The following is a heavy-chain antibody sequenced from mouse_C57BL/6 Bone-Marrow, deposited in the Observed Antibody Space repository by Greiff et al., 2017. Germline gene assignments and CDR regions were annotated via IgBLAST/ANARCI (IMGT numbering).Heavy chain of an antibody. Sequence: QVQLQQPGAELVRPGSSVKLSCKASGYTFTSYWMDWVKQRPGQGLEWIGNIYPSDSETHYNQKFKDKATLTVAKSSSTAYMQLSSLTSEDSAVYYCARGNYYGSSYVWYFDVWGTGTTVTVSS. V-gene: IGHV1-61*01. CDR1: GYTFTSYW. CDR2: IYPSDSET. CDR3: ARGNYYGSSYVWYFDV. D-gene: IGHD1-1*01. J-gene: IGHJ1*03.